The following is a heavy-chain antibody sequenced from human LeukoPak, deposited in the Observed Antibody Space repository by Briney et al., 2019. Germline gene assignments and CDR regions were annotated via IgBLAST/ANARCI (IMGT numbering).Heavy chain of an antibody. CDR2: IYPGDSDT. CDR3: AKQNDFRLDY. Sequence: GESLRISCKGSGYTFSSYWIGWVRQMPGKGLEWMGIIYPGDSDTRYSPSLQGQVTISVDTSIGTAYLQWSSLKASDTAIYYCAKQNDFRLDYWGQGTLVTVSS. J-gene: IGHJ4*02. D-gene: IGHD3-3*01. V-gene: IGHV5-51*01. CDR1: GYTFSSYW.